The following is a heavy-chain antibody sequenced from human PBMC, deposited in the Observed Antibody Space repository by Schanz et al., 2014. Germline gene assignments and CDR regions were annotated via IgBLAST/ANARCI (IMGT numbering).Heavy chain of an antibody. Sequence: EVQLLESGGGLVQPGGSLRLSCLASGFAFSSYGMNWLRQAPEKGLEWVSDIGVDGTTTYYADSVKGRFTISRDNSKNTLYLQMNSLRPEDTAVYYCAKYRGYYRVSGSYRELEYWGQGTLVTVSS. D-gene: IGHD3-10*01. J-gene: IGHJ4*02. V-gene: IGHV3-23*01. CDR3: AKYRGYYRVSGSYRELEY. CDR2: IGVDGTTT. CDR1: GFAFSSYG.